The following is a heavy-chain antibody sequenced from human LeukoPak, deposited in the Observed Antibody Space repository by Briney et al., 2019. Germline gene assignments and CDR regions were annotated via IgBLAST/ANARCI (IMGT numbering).Heavy chain of an antibody. V-gene: IGHV4-61*02. CDR3: VSGTWLSPRMDY. J-gene: IGHJ4*02. CDR1: GGSISSGIYY. CDR2: IYTSGSI. Sequence: PSETLSLTCTVSGGSISSGIYYWSWIRQSAGKGLEWIGRIYTSGSINYNPSLKSRVTISLDTSKNQFSLKLSSVTAADTAVYYCVSGTWLSPRMDYWGQGTLVTVSS. D-gene: IGHD5-24*01.